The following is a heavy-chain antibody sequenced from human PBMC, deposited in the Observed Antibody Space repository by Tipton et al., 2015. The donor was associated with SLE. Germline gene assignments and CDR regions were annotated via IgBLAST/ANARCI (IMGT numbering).Heavy chain of an antibody. CDR3: ASLIAVAGPD. D-gene: IGHD6-19*01. Sequence: GSLRLSCAASGFTFSSYSMNWVRQAPGKGLEWVSYISSSSTIYYADSVKGRFTISRDNAKNSLYLQMNSLRAEDTAVYYCASLIAVAGPDWGQGTLVTVSS. J-gene: IGHJ4*02. V-gene: IGHV3-48*01. CDR2: ISSSSTI. CDR1: GFTFSSYS.